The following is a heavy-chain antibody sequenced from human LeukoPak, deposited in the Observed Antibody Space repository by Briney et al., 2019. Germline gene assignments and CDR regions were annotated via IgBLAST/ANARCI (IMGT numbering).Heavy chain of an antibody. CDR2: IYSGGST. Sequence: GGSLRLSCAASGFTFSSYGMSWVRQAPGKGLEWVSVIYSGGSTYYADSVKGRFTISRDNSKNTLYLQMNSLRAEDTAVYCCARGRGYSGSHNWFDPWGQGTLVTVSS. CDR3: ARGRGYSGSHNWFDP. J-gene: IGHJ5*02. CDR1: GFTFSSYG. D-gene: IGHD3-10*01. V-gene: IGHV3-53*01.